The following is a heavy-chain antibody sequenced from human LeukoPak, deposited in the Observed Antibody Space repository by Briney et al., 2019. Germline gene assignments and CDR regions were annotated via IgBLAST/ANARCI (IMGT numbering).Heavy chain of an antibody. CDR1: GFTFSSFG. D-gene: IGHD1-26*01. V-gene: IGHV3-30*03. CDR2: ISYDGSNK. Sequence: PGGSLRLSCAASGFTFSSFGIHWVRQAPGKGLEWVAVISYDGSNKYYADSVKGRFTISRDNSKNTLYLQMNSLRAEDTAVYYCARDRSSVGAFDYWGQGTLVTVSS. J-gene: IGHJ4*02. CDR3: ARDRSSVGAFDY.